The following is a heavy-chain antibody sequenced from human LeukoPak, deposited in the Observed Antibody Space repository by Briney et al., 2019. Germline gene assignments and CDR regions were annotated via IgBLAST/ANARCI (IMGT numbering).Heavy chain of an antibody. CDR3: ARDLVDTARGMDV. V-gene: IGHV4-39*02. CDR2: IYYSGST. Sequence: SETLSLTCTVSGGSISSSSYYWGWIRQPPGTGLEWIGSIYYSGSTYYNPSLKSRVTISVDTPKNQFSLKLSSVTAADTAVYYCARDLVDTARGMDVWGQGTTVTVSS. CDR1: GGSISSSSYY. J-gene: IGHJ6*02. D-gene: IGHD5-18*01.